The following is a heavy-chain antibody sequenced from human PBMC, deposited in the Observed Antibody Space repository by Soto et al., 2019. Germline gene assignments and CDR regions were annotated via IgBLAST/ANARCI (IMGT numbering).Heavy chain of an antibody. D-gene: IGHD3-16*02. V-gene: IGHV3-30-3*01. CDR3: ARWGVYRRYYGMDV. Sequence: GGSLRLSCAASGFTFSSYAMHWVRQAPGKGLEWVAVISYDGSNKYYADSVKGRFTISRDNSKNTLYLQMNSLRAEDTAVYYCARWGVYRRYYGMDVWGQGTTVTVSS. CDR2: ISYDGSNK. CDR1: GFTFSSYA. J-gene: IGHJ6*02.